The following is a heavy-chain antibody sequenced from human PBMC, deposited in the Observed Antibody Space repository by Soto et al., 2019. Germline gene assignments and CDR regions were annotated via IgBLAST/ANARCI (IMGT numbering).Heavy chain of an antibody. CDR2: IYYSGST. CDR1: GASITSSSYY. V-gene: IGHV4-39*07. J-gene: IGHJ4*02. Sequence: SETLSLTCTVSGASITSSSYYWGWIRQPPGKGLEWIGTIYYSGSTNYNPSLKSRVTISVDTSKNQFSLKLSSVTAADTAVYYCARGYCSGGTCYRFNFDNWGQGTLVTVSS. D-gene: IGHD2-15*01. CDR3: ARGYCSGGTCYRFNFDN.